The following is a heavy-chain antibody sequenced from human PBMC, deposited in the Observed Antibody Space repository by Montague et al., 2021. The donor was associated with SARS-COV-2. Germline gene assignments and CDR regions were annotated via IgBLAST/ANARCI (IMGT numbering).Heavy chain of an antibody. J-gene: IGHJ6*02. D-gene: IGHD3-22*01. V-gene: IGHV4-39*07. CDR3: ARDTRITMLVVVNRYGMDV. CDR2: IYYSGST. Sequence: SETRSLTCAVYGVSFSSYYWGWIRQPPGKRLEWIGSIYYSGSTYYNPSLKSRVTISVDTSKNQFSLKLSSVTAADTAVYYCARDTRITMLVVVNRYGMDVWGQGTTVTVSS. CDR1: GVSFSSYY.